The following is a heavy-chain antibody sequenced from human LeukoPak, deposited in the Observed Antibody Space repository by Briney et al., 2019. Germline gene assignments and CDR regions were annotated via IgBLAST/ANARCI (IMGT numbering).Heavy chain of an antibody. V-gene: IGHV5-51*01. CDR3: ARHTTTWSLDP. J-gene: IGHJ5*02. CDR2: IYPGDSDT. CDR1: GYSFTTYW. Sequence: GESLKISCKGSGYSFTTYWIGWVRQMPGKGLECLGVIYPGDSDTRYSPSFQGQVTISADKSISTAYLQWSSLKASDTAMYYCARHTTTWSLDPWGQGTLVTVSS. D-gene: IGHD1-1*01.